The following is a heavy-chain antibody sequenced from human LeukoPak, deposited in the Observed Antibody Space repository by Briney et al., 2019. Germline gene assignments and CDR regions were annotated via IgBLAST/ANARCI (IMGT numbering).Heavy chain of an antibody. J-gene: IGHJ3*02. V-gene: IGHV1-46*01. CDR3: ARGTLDPLWLGAFDI. CDR1: GYTFTSYY. Sequence: ASVKVSCKASGYTFTSYYMHWVRQAPGQGLEWMGIINPSGGSTSYAQKFQGRVTMTRDTSTSTVYMELSSLRSEDTAVYYCARGTLDPLWLGAFDIWGQGTMVTVSS. CDR2: INPSGGST. D-gene: IGHD5-18*01.